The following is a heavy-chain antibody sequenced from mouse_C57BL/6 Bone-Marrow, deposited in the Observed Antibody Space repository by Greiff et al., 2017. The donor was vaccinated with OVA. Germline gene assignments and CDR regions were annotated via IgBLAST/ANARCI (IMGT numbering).Heavy chain of an antibody. Sequence: VQLQQPGAELLMPGASVKLSCKASGYTFPSYWMHWVKPRPGQGLEWIGEIDPSDSYTNYNQKFKGKSTLTVDKSSSTAYMQLSSLTSEDSAVYYCATDGYRYFDVWGTGTTVTVSS. CDR3: ATDGYRYFDV. V-gene: IGHV1-69*01. J-gene: IGHJ1*03. CDR2: IDPSDSYT. CDR1: GYTFPSYW. D-gene: IGHD2-3*01.